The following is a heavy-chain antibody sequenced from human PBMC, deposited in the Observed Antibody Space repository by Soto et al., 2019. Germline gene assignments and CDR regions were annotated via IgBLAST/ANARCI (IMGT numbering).Heavy chain of an antibody. V-gene: IGHV1-69*02. Sequence: SVKVSCKASGGTFSSYTISWVRQAPGQGLEWMGRIIPILGIANYAQKFQGRVTITADKSTSTAYMELSSLRSEDTAVYYCARIHYYGSGSDAPGKLPFNWFDPWGQGTLVTVSS. CDR2: IIPILGIA. CDR3: ARIHYYGSGSDAPGKLPFNWFDP. D-gene: IGHD3-10*01. J-gene: IGHJ5*02. CDR1: GGTFSSYT.